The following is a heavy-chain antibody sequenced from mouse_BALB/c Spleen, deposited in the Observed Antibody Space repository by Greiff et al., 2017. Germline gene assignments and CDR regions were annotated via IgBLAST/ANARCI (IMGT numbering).Heavy chain of an antibody. CDR2: ISSGGSYT. Sequence: DVKLVESGGGLVKPGGSLKLSCAASGFTFSSYTMSWVRQTPEKRLEWVATISSGGSYTYYPDSVKGRFTISRDNAKNTLYLQMSSLKSEDTAMYYCTRDHYGSSYAMDYWGQGTSVTFSS. V-gene: IGHV5-6-4*01. D-gene: IGHD1-1*01. J-gene: IGHJ4*01. CDR1: GFTFSSYT. CDR3: TRDHYGSSYAMDY.